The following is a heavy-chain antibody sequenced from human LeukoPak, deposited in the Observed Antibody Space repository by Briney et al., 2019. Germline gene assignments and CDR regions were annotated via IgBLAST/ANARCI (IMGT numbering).Heavy chain of an antibody. CDR1: GHTLAGYF. V-gene: IGHV1-2*02. J-gene: IGHJ4*02. Sequence: GASVKVSCKASGHTLAGYFIHWVRQAPGQGLEWMGWIKPKSGGTQFAQKFQGRVTMDRDTSLSTVYMELSGLRSGDTAIYYCASAESHEYGETWGQGTLVTVSS. CDR2: IKPKSGGT. D-gene: IGHD4-17*01. CDR3: ASAESHEYGET.